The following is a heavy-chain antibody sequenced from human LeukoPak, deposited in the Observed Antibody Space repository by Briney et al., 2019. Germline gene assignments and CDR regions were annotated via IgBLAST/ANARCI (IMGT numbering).Heavy chain of an antibody. CDR3: ARGNGWYDY. J-gene: IGHJ4*02. D-gene: IGHD6-19*01. CDR2: INHSGST. Sequence: SETLSLTCTVSGGSISSYYWSWIRQPPGKGLEWIGEINHSGSTNYNPSLKSRVTISVDTSKNQFSLKLSSVTAADTAVYYCARGNGWYDYWGQGTLVTVSS. V-gene: IGHV4-34*01. CDR1: GGSISSYY.